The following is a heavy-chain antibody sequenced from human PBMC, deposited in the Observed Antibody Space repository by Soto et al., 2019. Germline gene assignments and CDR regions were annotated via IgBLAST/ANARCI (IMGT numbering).Heavy chain of an antibody. CDR1: GGSISSGGYY. V-gene: IGHV4-31*03. J-gene: IGHJ4*02. Sequence: PSETLSLTCTVSGGSISSGGYYWSWIRQHPGKGLEWIGYIYYSGSTYYNPSLKSRVTISVDTSKNQFSLKLSSVTAADTAVYYCARVVPLDYFDYWGQGTLVTVSS. D-gene: IGHD1-1*01. CDR2: IYYSGST. CDR3: ARVVPLDYFDY.